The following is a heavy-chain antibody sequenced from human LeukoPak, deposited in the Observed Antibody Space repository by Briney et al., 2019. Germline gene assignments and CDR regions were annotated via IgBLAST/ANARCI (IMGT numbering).Heavy chain of an antibody. J-gene: IGHJ6*04. CDR1: GFTFSHFG. CDR3: AELGITMIGGV. CDR2: ISSSGSTI. D-gene: IGHD3-10*02. V-gene: IGHV3-48*04. Sequence: GGPLRLSCAASGFTFSHFGMNWVRQAPGKGLEWVSYISSSGSTIYYADSVKGRFTISRDNAKNSLYLQMNSLRAEDTAVYYCAELGITMIGGVWGKGTTVTISS.